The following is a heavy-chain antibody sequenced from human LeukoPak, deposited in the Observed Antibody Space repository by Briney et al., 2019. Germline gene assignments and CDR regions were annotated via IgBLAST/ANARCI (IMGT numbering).Heavy chain of an antibody. CDR3: AKNTVTTFAFDY. CDR2: ISYDGSNK. V-gene: IGHV3-30*18. CDR1: GFTFSSYG. D-gene: IGHD4-17*01. J-gene: IGHJ4*02. Sequence: PGRSLRLSCAASGFTFSSYGMHWVRQAPGKGLEWAAVISYDGSNKYYADSVKGRFTISRDNSKNTLYLQMNSLRAEDTAVYYCAKNTVTTFAFDYWGQGTLVTVSS.